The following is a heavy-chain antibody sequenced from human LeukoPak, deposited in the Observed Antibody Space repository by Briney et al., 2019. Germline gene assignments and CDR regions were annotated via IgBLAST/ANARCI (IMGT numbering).Heavy chain of an antibody. CDR3: ARDVRYSYGHSFAY. D-gene: IGHD5-18*01. V-gene: IGHV3-30*04. J-gene: IGHJ4*02. CDR1: GFTFSSYA. CDR2: ISYDGSNK. Sequence: PGGSLRLSCAASGFTFSSYAMHWVRQAPGKGLEWVAVISYDGSNKYYADSVKGRFTISRDNSKNTLYLQMNSLRAEDTAVYYCARDVRYSYGHSFAYWGQGTLVTVSP.